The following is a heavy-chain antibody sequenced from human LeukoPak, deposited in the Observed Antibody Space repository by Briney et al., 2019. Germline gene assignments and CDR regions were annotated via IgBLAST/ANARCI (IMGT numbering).Heavy chain of an antibody. Sequence: SVTVSCQASGYTFTGYYMHWVRQAPGQGREGMGWINPNSGGTDDAQKFKGRVTTTRYTSMSTAYMEPSRLRAYDTAVCYCGRDRYDYGSGREVWGQGTLVTVSS. CDR3: GRDRYDYGSGREV. CDR1: GYTFTGYY. J-gene: IGHJ4*02. CDR2: INPNSGGT. V-gene: IGHV1-2*02. D-gene: IGHD3-10*01.